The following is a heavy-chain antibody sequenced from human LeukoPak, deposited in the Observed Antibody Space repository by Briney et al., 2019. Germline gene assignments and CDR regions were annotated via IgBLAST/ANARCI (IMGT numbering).Heavy chain of an antibody. CDR3: AREGGGYCSSTSCPRSFDY. V-gene: IGHV1-69*13. CDR1: GGTFSSYA. CDR2: IIPIFGTA. J-gene: IGHJ4*02. D-gene: IGHD2-2*01. Sequence: SVKVSCKASGGTFSSYAISWVRQAPGQGLEWMGGIIPIFGTANYAQKFQGRVMITADESTSTAYMELSSLRSEDTAVYYCAREGGGYCSSTSCPRSFDYWGQGTLVTVSS.